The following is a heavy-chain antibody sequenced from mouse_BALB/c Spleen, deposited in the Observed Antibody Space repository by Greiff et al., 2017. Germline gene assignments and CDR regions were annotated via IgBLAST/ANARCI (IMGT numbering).Heavy chain of an antibody. V-gene: IGHV2-2*02. CDR3: ARKEDYYGSSYWYFDV. Sequence: QVQLQQSGPGLVQPSQSLSITCTVSGFSLTSYGVHWVRQSPGKGLEWLGVIWSGGSTDYNAAFISRLSISKDNSKSQVFFKMNSLQANDTAIYYCARKEDYYGSSYWYFDVWGAGTTVTVSS. J-gene: IGHJ1*01. CDR2: IWSGGST. D-gene: IGHD1-1*01. CDR1: GFSLTSYG.